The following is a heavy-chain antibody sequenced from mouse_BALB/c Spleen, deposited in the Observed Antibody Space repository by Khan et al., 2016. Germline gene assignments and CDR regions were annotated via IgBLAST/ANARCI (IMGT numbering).Heavy chain of an antibody. CDR2: ILPGSGSI. V-gene: IGHV1-9*01. CDR1: GYTFSTYW. Sequence: QVQLQQSGAELMKPGASVKISCKATGYTFSTYWIEWVNQSPGHGLEWMGEILPGSGSINYTEKFTSKATFTADSSSNTSYMQLSSLTSDDSAVYYWSRGLGRGYFDYWGQGTTLTVSS. CDR3: SRGLGRGYFDY. J-gene: IGHJ2*01.